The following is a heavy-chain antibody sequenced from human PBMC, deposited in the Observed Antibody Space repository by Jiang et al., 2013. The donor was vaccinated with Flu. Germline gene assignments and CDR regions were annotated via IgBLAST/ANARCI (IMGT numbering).Heavy chain of an antibody. CDR3: ARDRPHNWFDP. V-gene: IGHV1-46*01. CDR2: ISPRVGGT. J-gene: IGHJ5*02. Sequence: QSGSELEKPGASVKVSCKASGYTFTDFYIHWVRQAPGKGLEWMGLISPRVGGTRYAQKFQGRITVTRDTSTSTVYMELSLLRSEDTAVYYCARDRPHNWFDPWGQGTPVIVSS. CDR1: GYTFTDFY.